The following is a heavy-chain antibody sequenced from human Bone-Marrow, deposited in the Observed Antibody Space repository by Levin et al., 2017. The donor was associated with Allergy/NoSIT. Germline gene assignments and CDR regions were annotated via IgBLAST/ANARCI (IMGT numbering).Heavy chain of an antibody. V-gene: IGHV1-69*13. CDR1: GGTFSSYA. J-gene: IGHJ6*02. Sequence: SVKVSCKASGGTFSSYAISWVRQAPGQGLEWMGGIIPIFGTANYAQKFQGRVTITADESTSTAYMELSSLRSEDTAVYYCAREPQRYSYGYYYGMDVWGQGTTVTVSS. CDR3: AREPQRYSYGYYYGMDV. D-gene: IGHD5-18*01. CDR2: IIPIFGTA.